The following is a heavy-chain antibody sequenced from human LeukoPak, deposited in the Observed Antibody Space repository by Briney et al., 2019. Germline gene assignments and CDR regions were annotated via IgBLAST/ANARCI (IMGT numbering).Heavy chain of an antibody. CDR1: GYTFSTRA. CDR2: VSSDGGDK. CDR3: ARVTAAGEIDY. V-gene: IGHV3-30-3*01. J-gene: IGHJ4*02. Sequence: GGSLRLSCAASGYTFSTRAMHWVRQAPGKGLKWVAVVSSDGGDKYYADSVKGRFTISRDNSKNTLYLQMNSLRAEDTAVYYCARVTAAGEIDYWGQGTLVTVSS. D-gene: IGHD6-13*01.